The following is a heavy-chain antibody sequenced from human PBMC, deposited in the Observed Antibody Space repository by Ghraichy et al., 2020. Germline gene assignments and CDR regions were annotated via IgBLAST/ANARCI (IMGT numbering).Heavy chain of an antibody. CDR3: ARPFASSWPIFDH. CDR1: GDSISSSGYF. CDR2: MYYGGDT. V-gene: IGHV4-39*01. D-gene: IGHD6-13*01. Sequence: SETLSLTCSVSGDSISSSGYFWGWIRQPTGKGPEWIGSMYYGGDTYYNPSLKSRVTISADTSKNQFSLNLRSVTAADTAVYYCARPFASSWPIFDHWGQGILVTLSS. J-gene: IGHJ4*02.